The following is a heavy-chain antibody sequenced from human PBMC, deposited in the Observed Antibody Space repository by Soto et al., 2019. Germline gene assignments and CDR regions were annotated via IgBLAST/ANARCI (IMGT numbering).Heavy chain of an antibody. V-gene: IGHV3-74*01. CDR1: GFTFSSYW. J-gene: IGHJ4*02. CDR2: INSDGSTT. CDR3: AKDPTTTTVTTPQNDY. D-gene: IGHD4-17*01. Sequence: PGGSLRLSCAASGFTFSSYWMHWVRQAPGKGLVWVSRINSDGSTTRYADSVKGRFTISRDNAKNTLYLQMNSLRAEDTAVYYCAKDPTTTTVTTPQNDYWGQGTLVTVSS.